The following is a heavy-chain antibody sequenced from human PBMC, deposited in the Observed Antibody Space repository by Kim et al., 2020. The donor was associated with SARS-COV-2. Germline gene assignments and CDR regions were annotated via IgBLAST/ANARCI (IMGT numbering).Heavy chain of an antibody. J-gene: IGHJ4*02. D-gene: IGHD3-16*01. CDR3: ARVSIHVVGVFDY. CDR2: ISYDGSNK. V-gene: IGHV3-30*04. Sequence: GGSLRLSCAASGFTFSSYAMHWVRQAPGKGLEWVAVISYDGSNKYYADSVKGRFTISRDNSKNTLYLQMNSLRAEDTAVYYCARVSIHVVGVFDYWGQGTLVTVSS. CDR1: GFTFSSYA.